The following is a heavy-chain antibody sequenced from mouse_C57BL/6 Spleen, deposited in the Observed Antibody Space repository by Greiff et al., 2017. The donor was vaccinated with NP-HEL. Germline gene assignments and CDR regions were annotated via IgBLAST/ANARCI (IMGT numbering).Heavy chain of an antibody. CDR3: ARSLYDGYYYFDY. J-gene: IGHJ2*01. Sequence: EVKLMESGPELVKPGDSVKISCKASGYSFTGYFMNWVMQSHGKSLEWIGRINPYNGDTFYNQKFKGKATLTVDKSSSTAHMELRSLTSEDSAVYYCARSLYDGYYYFDYWGQGTTLTVSS. CDR1: GYSFTGYF. CDR2: INPYNGDT. V-gene: IGHV1-20*01. D-gene: IGHD2-3*01.